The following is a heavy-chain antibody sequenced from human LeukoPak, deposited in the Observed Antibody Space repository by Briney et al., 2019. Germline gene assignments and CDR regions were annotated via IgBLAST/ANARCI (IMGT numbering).Heavy chain of an antibody. CDR2: TYYRSKWYN. CDR3: ARDLWQWLHLDAFDI. J-gene: IGHJ3*02. CDR1: GDSVSSNSTA. V-gene: IGHV6-1*01. D-gene: IGHD6-19*01. Sequence: SQTLSLTCAISGDSVSSNSTAWNWLRQSQWRGLEWLGRTYYRSKWYNDYAVAVKSRITINPDTSKNQFSLQLNSVTPEDTAVYYCARDLWQWLHLDAFDIWGQGTMVTVSS.